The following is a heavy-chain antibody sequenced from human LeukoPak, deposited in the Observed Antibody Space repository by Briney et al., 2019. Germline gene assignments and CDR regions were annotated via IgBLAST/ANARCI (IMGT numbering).Heavy chain of an antibody. D-gene: IGHD1-26*01. V-gene: IGHV3-48*03. J-gene: IGHJ4*02. Sequence: GGSLRLSCAASGFTFSSYEMNWVRQAPGKGLEWVSYISSSGSTIYYADSVKGRFTISRDNAKNSVYLQMSSLRAEDTAVYYCARDGGSYIDFADYWGQGTLVTVSS. CDR3: ARDGGSYIDFADY. CDR1: GFTFSSYE. CDR2: ISSSGSTI.